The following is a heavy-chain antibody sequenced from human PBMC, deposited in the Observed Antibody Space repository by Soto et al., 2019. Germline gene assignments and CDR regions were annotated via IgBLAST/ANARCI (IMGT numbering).Heavy chain of an antibody. V-gene: IGHV3-23*01. J-gene: IGHJ4*02. CDR1: RFSFSTFA. CDR3: VKGATETPFHY. CDR2: IGDSGSNT. D-gene: IGHD2-21*02. Sequence: GGSLRLSCAASRFSFSTFAMSWVRQAPGKGLEWVSNIGDSGSNTYYADSVKGRFTISRDNSKNTLFLQVNSLRAEDTAVYYCVKGATETPFHYWGPGTLVTVSS.